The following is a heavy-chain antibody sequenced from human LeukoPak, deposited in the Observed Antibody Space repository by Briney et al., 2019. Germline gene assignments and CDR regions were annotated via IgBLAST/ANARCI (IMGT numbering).Heavy chain of an antibody. Sequence: TGGSLRLSCAASGFTFSNYAMSWVRQAPGKGLEWVSSISGSSGSTYYTDSVKGRFTISRDNSKDTLYLQMNSLRADGTAVYYCARDLGIVTGFDYWGQGTLVTVSS. V-gene: IGHV3-23*01. D-gene: IGHD2-2*03. CDR2: ISGSSGST. J-gene: IGHJ4*02. CDR1: GFTFSNYA. CDR3: ARDLGIVTGFDY.